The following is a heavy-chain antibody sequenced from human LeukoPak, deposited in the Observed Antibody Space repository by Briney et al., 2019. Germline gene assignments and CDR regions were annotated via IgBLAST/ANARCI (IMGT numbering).Heavy chain of an antibody. D-gene: IGHD3-22*01. CDR2: ISSSSSYI. V-gene: IGHV3-21*01. Sequence: PGGSLRLSCAASGFTFDDYAMHWVRQAPGKGLEWVSSISSSSSYIYYADSVKGRFTISRDNAKNSLYLQMNSLRAEDTAVYYCARTHDSSGYYEDYWGQGTLVTVSS. CDR1: GFTFDDYA. CDR3: ARTHDSSGYYEDY. J-gene: IGHJ4*02.